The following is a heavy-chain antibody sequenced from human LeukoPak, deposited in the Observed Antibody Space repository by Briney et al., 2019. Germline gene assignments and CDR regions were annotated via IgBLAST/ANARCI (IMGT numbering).Heavy chain of an antibody. CDR1: GFTFSSYA. D-gene: IGHD3-22*01. V-gene: IGHV3-23*01. CDR2: ISGSGGST. CDR3: ARPPARDSDSSGYSPNDS. J-gene: IGHJ4*02. Sequence: GGSLRLSCAASGFTFSSYAMSWVRQAPGKGLEWVSAISGSGGSTYYADSVKGRFTISRDNSKTTLYMQMTSLTAEDPAVYYCARPPARDSDSSGYSPNDSWGQGTLVTVSS.